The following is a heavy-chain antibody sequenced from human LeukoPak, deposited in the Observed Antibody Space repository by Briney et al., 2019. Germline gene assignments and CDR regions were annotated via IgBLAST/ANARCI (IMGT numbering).Heavy chain of an antibody. D-gene: IGHD2-21*02. CDR3: ARVAKPRESYCGGDRYRRAFDY. J-gene: IGHJ4*02. CDR1: GYTFTSYY. CDR2: INPSGGST. Sequence: ASVKVSCKASGYTFTSYYMHWVRQAPGQGLEWMGIINPSGGSTSYAQKFQGRVTMTRDMSTSTVYMELSSLRSEDTAVYYCARVAKPRESYCGGDRYRRAFDYWGQGTLVTVSS. V-gene: IGHV1-46*01.